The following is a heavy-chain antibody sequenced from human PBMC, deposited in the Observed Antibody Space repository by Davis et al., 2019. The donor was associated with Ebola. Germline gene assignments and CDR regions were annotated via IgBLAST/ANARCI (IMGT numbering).Heavy chain of an antibody. CDR1: DFSVSDNF. Sequence: PGGSLRLSCAASDFSVSDNFIYWVRLAPGRGLEWVSIIYSDDNTKYADSVKGRFTISRYNSKNTVFLQMNSLRPDDTAVYYCASTRSSFGYPFEFWGQGTLVTVSS. J-gene: IGHJ4*02. D-gene: IGHD3-10*01. CDR3: ASTRSSFGYPFEF. CDR2: IYSDDNT. V-gene: IGHV3-53*04.